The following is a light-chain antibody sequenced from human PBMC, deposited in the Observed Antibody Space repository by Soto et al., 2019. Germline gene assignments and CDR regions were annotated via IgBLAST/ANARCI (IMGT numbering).Light chain of an antibody. V-gene: IGKV3-11*01. CDR1: QSVSSY. Sequence: EIVLTQSPAPLSLSPGERATLSCRASQSVSSYLAWYQQKPGQAPRLLIYDASNRATGIPARFSGSGSGTDFTLTISSLEPEDFAFYYCQQRSNWITFGQGTRLEIK. J-gene: IGKJ5*01. CDR3: QQRSNWIT. CDR2: DAS.